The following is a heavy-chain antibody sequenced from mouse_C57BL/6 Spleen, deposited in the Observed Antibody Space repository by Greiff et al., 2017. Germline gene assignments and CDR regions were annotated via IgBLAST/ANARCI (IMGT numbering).Heavy chain of an antibody. D-gene: IGHD2-10*01. V-gene: IGHV1-22*01. CDR3: ARRGPYRVKDYYFDY. J-gene: IGHJ2*01. CDR1: GYTFTDYN. Sequence: EVKLQESGPELVKPGASVKMSCKASGYTFTDYNMHWVKQSHGKSLEWIGYINPNNGGTSYNQKFKGKATLTVNKSSSTAYMELRSLTSEESAVYYCARRGPYRVKDYYFDYWGQGTTLTVSS. CDR2: INPNNGGT.